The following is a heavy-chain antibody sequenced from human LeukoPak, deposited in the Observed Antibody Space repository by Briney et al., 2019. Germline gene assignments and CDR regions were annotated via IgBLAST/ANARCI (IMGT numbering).Heavy chain of an antibody. D-gene: IGHD2-15*01. J-gene: IGHJ5*01. V-gene: IGHV3-7*01. CDR3: ARGSGGSCYHSGDS. Sequence: GGSLRLSCTASGFTFSNHWMSWVRQAPGKGLEWVANIRQDGSEKYYVDSVKGRFTISRDNAKNSLYLQMNSLRAEDTAVYYCARGSGGSCYHSGDSWGQGTLVTVSS. CDR2: IRQDGSEK. CDR1: GFTFSNHW.